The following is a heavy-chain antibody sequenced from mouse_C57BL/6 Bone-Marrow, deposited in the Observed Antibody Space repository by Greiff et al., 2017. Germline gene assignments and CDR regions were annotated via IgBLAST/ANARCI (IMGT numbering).Heavy chain of an antibody. CDR2: IWGDGST. CDR1: GFSLTSYG. J-gene: IGHJ4*01. Sequence: QVLLMESGPGLVAPSQSLSITCTVSGFSLTSYGVSWVRQPPGKGLEWLGVIWGDGSTNYHSALISRLSTSKDNSKSQVFLKLNRLQTDDTGTYYCAKTPITKVVATDYAMDYWGQGTSVTVSS. V-gene: IGHV2-3*01. D-gene: IGHD1-1*01. CDR3: AKTPITKVVATDYAMDY.